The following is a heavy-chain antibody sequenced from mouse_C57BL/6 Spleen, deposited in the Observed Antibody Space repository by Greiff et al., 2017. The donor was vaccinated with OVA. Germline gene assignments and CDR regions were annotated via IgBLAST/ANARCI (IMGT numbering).Heavy chain of an antibody. CDR1: GYTFTDYY. CDR2: IYPGSGNT. J-gene: IGHJ4*01. Sequence: QVTLKESGAELVRPGASVKLSCKASGYTFTDYYINWVKQRPGQGLEWIARIYPGSGNTYYNEKFKGKATLTAEKSSSTAYMQLSSLTSEDSAVYFCARRFPRHYYAMDYWGQGTSVTVSS. V-gene: IGHV1-76*01. CDR3: ARRFPRHYYAMDY.